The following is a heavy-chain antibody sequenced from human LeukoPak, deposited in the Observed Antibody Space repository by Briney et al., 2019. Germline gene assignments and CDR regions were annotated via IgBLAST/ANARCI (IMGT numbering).Heavy chain of an antibody. CDR2: INHSGST. Sequence: SETLSLACAVHGGSFSGYYWSWIRQPPGKGLEWIGEINHSGSTNYNPSLKSRVTISVDTSKNQFSLKLSSVTAADTAVYYCAREAHCSGGSCLNNNWFDPWGQGTLVTVSS. CDR3: AREAHCSGGSCLNNNWFDP. CDR1: GGSFSGYY. V-gene: IGHV4-34*01. D-gene: IGHD2-15*01. J-gene: IGHJ5*02.